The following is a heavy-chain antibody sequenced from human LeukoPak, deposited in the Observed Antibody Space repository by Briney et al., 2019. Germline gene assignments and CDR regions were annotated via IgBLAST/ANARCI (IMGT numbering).Heavy chain of an antibody. CDR1: GFTFRNYA. J-gene: IGHJ4*02. V-gene: IGHV3-30-3*01. CDR3: ARGGPLRYFDWLLYYFDY. Sequence: GGSLRLSCAASGFTFRNYAMHWVRQAPGKGLERVAVISYDGSNKYYADSVKGRFTISRDNSKNTLYLQMNSMRAEDTAVYYCARGGPLRYFDWLLYYFDYWGQGTLVTVSS. D-gene: IGHD3-9*01. CDR2: ISYDGSNK.